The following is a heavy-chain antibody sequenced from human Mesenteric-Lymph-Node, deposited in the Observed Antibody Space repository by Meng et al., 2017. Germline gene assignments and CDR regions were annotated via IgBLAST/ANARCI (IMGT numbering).Heavy chain of an antibody. CDR3: ASFDHIPRRNYFDY. Sequence: VRLQESGPGQVEPSQPLSLTCTFSGGARSSGNYYWSWIRQPPGKGLEWIGYIHHSGSAYYNPSLKSRVSISVDTSKNQFSLNLNSMTAADTAVYYCASFDHIPRRNYFDYWGQGTLVTVSS. CDR2: IHHSGSA. CDR1: GGARSSGNYY. V-gene: IGHV4-30-4*01. D-gene: IGHD2-21*01. J-gene: IGHJ4*02.